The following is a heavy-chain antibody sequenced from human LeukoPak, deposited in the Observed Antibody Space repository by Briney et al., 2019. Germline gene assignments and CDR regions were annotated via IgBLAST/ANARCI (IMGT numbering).Heavy chain of an antibody. D-gene: IGHD5-12*01. CDR2: IYYSGST. CDR1: GGSISSYY. CDR3: ARLPYSGYDYGYYYYMDV. J-gene: IGHJ6*03. Sequence: SETLSLTCTVPGGSISSYYWSWIRQPPGKGPEWIGYIYYSGSTNYNPSLKSRVTISVDTSKNQFSLKLSSVTAADTAVYYCARLPYSGYDYGYYYYMDVWGKGTTVTVSS. V-gene: IGHV4-59*01.